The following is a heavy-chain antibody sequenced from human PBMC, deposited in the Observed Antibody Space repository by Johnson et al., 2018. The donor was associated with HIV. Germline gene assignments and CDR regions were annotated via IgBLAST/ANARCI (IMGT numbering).Heavy chain of an antibody. V-gene: IGHV3-7*01. CDR2: IKQDGSEK. CDR3: ARDLSGSCRSDAFDI. J-gene: IGHJ3*02. CDR1: GFTFSSYW. D-gene: IGHD1-26*01. Sequence: VQLVESGGGLVQPGGSLRLSCAASGFTFSSYWMSWVRQAPGKGLEWVANIKQDGSEKYYVDSVKGRFTISRDNAKNSLYLQMNSLRAEDTAVYYCARDLSGSCRSDAFDIWGQGTMVTVS.